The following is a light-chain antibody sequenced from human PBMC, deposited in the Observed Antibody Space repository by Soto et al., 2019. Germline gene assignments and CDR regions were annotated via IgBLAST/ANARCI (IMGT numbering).Light chain of an antibody. J-gene: IGKJ1*01. V-gene: IGKV2-30*01. CDR3: MQGRYWPRT. Sequence: DVVMTQSPLSLPVTLGQPASISCRSSQSLVYTNGDTYLDWYQQRPGQSPRRLIYEVSKRASGVPDRVSGSGSGTDFTLKISRVEAEDIGVYYCMQGRYWPRTFGQGTKVEIK. CDR2: EVS. CDR1: QSLVYTNGDTY.